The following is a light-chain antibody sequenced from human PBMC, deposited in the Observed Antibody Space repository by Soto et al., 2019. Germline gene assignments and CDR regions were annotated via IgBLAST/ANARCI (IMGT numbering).Light chain of an antibody. CDR1: QSVTSNY. Sequence: EIVLTQSPGTLSLSPGERATLSCGASQSVTSNYLAWYQQKPGQAPRLLIFGASTRATGIPDRFSGSGSGTDFTLTISRLEPEDFAVYYCQHYYTSYTTFGQGTKLDIK. CDR2: GAS. J-gene: IGKJ1*01. CDR3: QHYYTSYTT. V-gene: IGKV3-20*01.